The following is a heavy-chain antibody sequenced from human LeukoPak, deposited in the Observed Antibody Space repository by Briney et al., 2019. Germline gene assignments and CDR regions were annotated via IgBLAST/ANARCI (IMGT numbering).Heavy chain of an antibody. D-gene: IGHD3-10*01. CDR2: INPNSGGT. CDR1: GYTFTGYY. Sequence: ASVKVSCKASGYTFTGYYMHWVRQAPGQGLEWMGWINPNSGGTNYAQKFQGRATMTRDTSISTAYMELSRLRSDDTAVYYCARASMVRGVIDAFDVWGQGTMVTVSS. J-gene: IGHJ3*01. CDR3: ARASMVRGVIDAFDV. V-gene: IGHV1-2*02.